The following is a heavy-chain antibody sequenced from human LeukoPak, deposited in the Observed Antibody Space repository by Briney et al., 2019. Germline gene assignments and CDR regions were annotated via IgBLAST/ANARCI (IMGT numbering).Heavy chain of an antibody. CDR3: ARNPAPYDILTGYYYNNWFDP. Sequence: SQTLSLTCAISGDSVSSNSAAWNWIRQSPSRGLEWLGRTYYRSKWYNDYAVSVKSRITINPDTSKNQFSLQLNSVTPEDTAVYYCARNPAPYDILTGYYYNNWFDPWGQGTLVTVSS. D-gene: IGHD3-9*01. CDR1: GDSVSSNSAA. V-gene: IGHV6-1*01. J-gene: IGHJ5*02. CDR2: TYYRSKWYN.